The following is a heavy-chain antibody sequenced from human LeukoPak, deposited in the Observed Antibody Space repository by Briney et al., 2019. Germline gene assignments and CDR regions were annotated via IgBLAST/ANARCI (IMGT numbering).Heavy chain of an antibody. D-gene: IGHD1-1*01. CDR2: ISGSGSHA. J-gene: IGHJ5*02. CDR1: GFSFGSYA. V-gene: IGHV3-23*01. Sequence: GGSLRLSCAASGFSFGSYAMGWTRQAPGQGLEWVSAISGSGSHANYAESVKGRFTISRDNSKNTLYLQMHSLIAADTAAYYCGSGPVGTTVPWGQGTLVTVSS. CDR3: GSGPVGTTVP.